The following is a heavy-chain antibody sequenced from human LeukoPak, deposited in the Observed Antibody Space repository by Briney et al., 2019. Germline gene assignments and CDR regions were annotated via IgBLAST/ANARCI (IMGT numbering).Heavy chain of an antibody. J-gene: IGHJ4*02. V-gene: IGHV3-48*02. Sequence: GGSLRLSCAASGYTFSSYSMNWVRQAPGKGLEWVSYISSSSSTIYYADSVKGRFTISRDNAKNSLYLQMNSLRDEDTAVYYCASITLVDFDYWGQGTLVTVSS. CDR3: ASITLVDFDY. D-gene: IGHD3-10*01. CDR1: GYTFSSYS. CDR2: ISSSSSTI.